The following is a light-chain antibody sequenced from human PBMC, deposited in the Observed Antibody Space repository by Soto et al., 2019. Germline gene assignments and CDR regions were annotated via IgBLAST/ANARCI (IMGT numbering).Light chain of an antibody. CDR2: EVT. Sequence: QSVLTQPASVSGSPGKSITISCTGTSSDVGGYKYVSWYQQHPGKVPKLVIYEVTNRPSGVSNRFSGSKSGDTASLTISGLQAEDEGDYYCSSYTSTNTVVFGGGTKVTVL. J-gene: IGLJ2*01. CDR1: SSDVGGYKY. CDR3: SSYTSTNTVV. V-gene: IGLV2-14*01.